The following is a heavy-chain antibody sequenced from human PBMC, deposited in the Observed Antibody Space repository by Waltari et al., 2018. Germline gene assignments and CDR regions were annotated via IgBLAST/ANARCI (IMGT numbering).Heavy chain of an antibody. CDR3: ARAARPDYYYYYMDV. CDR1: GFTFSSYW. CDR2: ISSSSTI. D-gene: IGHD6-6*01. Sequence: EVQLVESGGGLVQPGGSLRLSCAASGFTFSSYWMHWVRQAPGKGLVWVSYISSSSTIYYADSVKGRFTISRDNAKNSLYLQMNSLRAEDTAVYYCARAARPDYYYYYMDVWGKGTTVTVSS. J-gene: IGHJ6*03. V-gene: IGHV3-48*04.